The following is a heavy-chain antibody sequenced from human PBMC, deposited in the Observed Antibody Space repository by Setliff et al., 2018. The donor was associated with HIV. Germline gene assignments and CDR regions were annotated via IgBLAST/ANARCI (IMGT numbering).Heavy chain of an antibody. V-gene: IGHV3-23*01. CDR2: VGAVGAPT. Sequence: PGGSLRLSCAASGFTFSSYAMGWVRQAPGKGLEWVSTVGAVGAPTHYAESVKGRFTISRDNAKNSMDLQMNSLRAEDTAIYYCARKLRPGHGVDVWGQGTTVTVS. CDR1: GFTFSSYA. J-gene: IGHJ6*02. D-gene: IGHD3-10*01. CDR3: ARKLRPGHGVDV.